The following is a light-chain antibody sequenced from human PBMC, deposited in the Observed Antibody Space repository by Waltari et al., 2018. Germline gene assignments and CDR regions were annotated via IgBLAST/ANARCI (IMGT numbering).Light chain of an antibody. V-gene: IGLV3-1*01. J-gene: IGLJ2*01. CDR1: NLGVKH. Sequence: SSELTQPPSVLVSPGQPASIPCCGDNLGVKHVSWKQQKPGQSPILGIYEDNKRPSGIPERFSGSNSGNTATLTSSGTQPIDESDYYCQAWDSSLVFGGGTKLTVL. CDR2: EDN. CDR3: QAWDSSLV.